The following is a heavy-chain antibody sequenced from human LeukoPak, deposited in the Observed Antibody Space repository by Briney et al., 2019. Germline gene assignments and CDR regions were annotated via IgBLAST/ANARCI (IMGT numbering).Heavy chain of an antibody. CDR1: GYTFTSYY. CDR2: INPSGGST. D-gene: IGHD3-10*01. J-gene: IGHJ4*02. Sequence: AXVKVSCKASGYTFTSYYMHWVRQAPGQGLEWMGIINPSGGSTIYAQKFQGRVTMTRDTSTSTVYMELSSLRSEDTTVYYCARDSPRVYYGSGSYYNALGYWGQGTLVTVSS. CDR3: ARDSPRVYYGSGSYYNALGY. V-gene: IGHV1-46*01.